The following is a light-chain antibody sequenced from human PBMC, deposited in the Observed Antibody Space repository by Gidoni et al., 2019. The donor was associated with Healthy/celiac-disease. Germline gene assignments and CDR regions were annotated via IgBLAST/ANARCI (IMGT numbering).Light chain of an antibody. CDR1: SLRSYY. CDR2: GKN. J-gene: IGLJ2*01. V-gene: IGLV3-19*01. Sequence: SSELPQDPAVSVALGQKVRITCQGDSLRSYYASWYQQKQGQAPVLVIYGKNNRPSGIPDRFSGSSSGNTASLTITGAQAEDEADYYCNSRDSSGNHVVFGGGTKLTVL. CDR3: NSRDSSGNHVV.